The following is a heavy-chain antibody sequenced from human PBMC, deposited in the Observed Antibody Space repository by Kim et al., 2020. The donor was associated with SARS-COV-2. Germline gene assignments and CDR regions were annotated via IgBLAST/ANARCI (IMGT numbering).Heavy chain of an antibody. J-gene: IGHJ4*02. CDR1: GDSVSSNSVA. Sequence: SQTLSLTCAISGDSVSSNSVAWNWIRQSPSRGLEWLGRTYYRSKRYNEYAVSVKSRITINPDTSKNHFSLQLNSVTPEDTAVYYCARVHSSTWKIDYWGQGTLVTVSS. D-gene: IGHD2-2*01. CDR3: ARVHSSTWKIDY. V-gene: IGHV6-1*01. CDR2: TYYRSKRYN.